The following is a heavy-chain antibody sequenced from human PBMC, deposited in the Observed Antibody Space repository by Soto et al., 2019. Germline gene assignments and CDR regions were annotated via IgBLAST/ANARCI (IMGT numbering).Heavy chain of an antibody. D-gene: IGHD3-9*01. CDR2: IYYSGST. J-gene: IGHJ6*03. CDR1: GGSISTRSSY. V-gene: IGHV4-39*01. CDR3: ARPSYDNYYYYYMDV. Sequence: KPSETLSLTCTVSGGSISTRSSYWGWIRQPPGKGLEWIGSIYYSGSTYYNPSLKSRVTISVDTSKNQFSLKLSSVTAADTAVYYCARPSYDNYYYYYMDVWGKGTTVTVSS.